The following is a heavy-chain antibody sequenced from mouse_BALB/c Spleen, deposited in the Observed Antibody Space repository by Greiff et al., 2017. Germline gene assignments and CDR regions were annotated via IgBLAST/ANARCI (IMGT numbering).Heavy chain of an antibody. D-gene: IGHD1-1*02. J-gene: IGHJ4*01. CDR2: IYPGSGST. CDR1: GYNFTSYW. CDR3: ARYRWFYAMDY. V-gene: IGHV1-55*01. Sequence: QVQLQQPGAELVKPGTSVKLSCKASGYNFTSYWINWVKLRPGQGLEWIGDIYPGSGSTNYNEKFKSKATLTVDTSSSTAYMQLSSLASEDSALYYCARYRWFYAMDYWGQGTSVTVSS.